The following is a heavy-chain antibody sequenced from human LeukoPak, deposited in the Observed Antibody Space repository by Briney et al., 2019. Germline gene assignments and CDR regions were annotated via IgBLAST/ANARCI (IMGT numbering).Heavy chain of an antibody. D-gene: IGHD3-22*01. Sequence: GGSLRLSCAASGFTFSDYYMSWIRQAPGKGLEWVSYISSSGSTIYYADSVKGRFTISRDNAKNSLYLQMNSLRAEDTAVYYCARDSEDSSGYPFLDYWGQGTLVTVSS. J-gene: IGHJ4*02. V-gene: IGHV3-11*04. CDR3: ARDSEDSSGYPFLDY. CDR2: ISSSGSTI. CDR1: GFTFSDYY.